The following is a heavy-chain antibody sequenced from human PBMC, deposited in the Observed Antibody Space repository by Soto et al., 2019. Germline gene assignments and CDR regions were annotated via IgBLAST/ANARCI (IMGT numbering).Heavy chain of an antibody. V-gene: IGHV4-59*08. CDR1: GGSISSYY. D-gene: IGHD3-10*01. CDR3: ARPGFGPLHGPVAV. CDR2: VHHSWGS. J-gene: IGHJ6*02. Sequence: QVQLQESGPGLVKPSETLSLSCTVSGGSISSYYWSWFRQSPGKRMEWIGYVHHSWGSSYNPSLPXXVXXSLDPSKSQFSLKLASVTAPDTAVSYCARPGFGPLHGPVAVWGQGTTVTVSS.